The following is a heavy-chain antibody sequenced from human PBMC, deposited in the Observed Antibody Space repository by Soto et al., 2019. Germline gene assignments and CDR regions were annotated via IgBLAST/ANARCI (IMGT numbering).Heavy chain of an antibody. Sequence: PGGSLRLSCAASGLTFSSYSMNWVRQAPGKGLEWVSYISSSSSTIYYADSVKGRFTISRDNAKNSLYLQMNSLRAEDTAVYYCARDYPHDYGSGSYRVYYYYYMDVWGKGTTVTVSS. CDR3: ARDYPHDYGSGSYRVYYYYYMDV. CDR2: ISSSSSTI. D-gene: IGHD3-10*01. J-gene: IGHJ6*03. CDR1: GLTFSSYS. V-gene: IGHV3-48*01.